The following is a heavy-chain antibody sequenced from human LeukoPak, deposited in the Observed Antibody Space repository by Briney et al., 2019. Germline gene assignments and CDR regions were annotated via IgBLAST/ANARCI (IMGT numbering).Heavy chain of an antibody. CDR2: IYYSGST. J-gene: IGHJ4*02. Sequence: MTSETLSLTCSVSGGSISSHYWNWIRQPPGKGLEWIGYIYYSGSTNYNPSLKSRVTISVDTSKNQFSLKLSSVTAADTAVYYCARGGSVHRPVTTRHDLDYWGQGTLVTVSS. CDR1: GGSISSHY. V-gene: IGHV4-59*11. CDR3: ARGGSVHRPVTTRHDLDY. D-gene: IGHD4-17*01.